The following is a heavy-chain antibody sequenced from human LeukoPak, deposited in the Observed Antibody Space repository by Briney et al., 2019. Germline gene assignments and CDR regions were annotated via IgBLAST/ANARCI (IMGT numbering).Heavy chain of an antibody. CDR1: GYRFTSYW. CDR2: IYPGDSDT. J-gene: IGHJ6*02. V-gene: IGHV5-51*01. CDR3: ARTHCSSTSCYTPYYYYGMDV. Sequence: GESLKIPFKGSGYRFTSYWIGWVRQMPGKGLEWMGIIYPGDSDTRYSPSFQGQVTISAYKSISTAYLQWSSLKASDTAMYYCARTHCSSTSCYTPYYYYGMDVWGQGTTVTVSS. D-gene: IGHD2-2*02.